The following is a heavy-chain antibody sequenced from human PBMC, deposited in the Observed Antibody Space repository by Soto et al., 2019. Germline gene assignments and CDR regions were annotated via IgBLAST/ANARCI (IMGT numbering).Heavy chain of an antibody. D-gene: IGHD3-10*01. CDR2: IYYSGST. V-gene: IGHV4-61*01. CDR3: AGFGEYIDY. CDR1: GGSVSSGSYY. J-gene: IGHJ4*02. Sequence: SETQSLTCTVSGGSVSSGSYYWSWIRQPPGKGLEWIGYIYYSGSTNYNPSLKSRVTISVDTSKNQFSLKLSSVTAADTAVYYCAGFGEYIDYWGQGTLVTVSS.